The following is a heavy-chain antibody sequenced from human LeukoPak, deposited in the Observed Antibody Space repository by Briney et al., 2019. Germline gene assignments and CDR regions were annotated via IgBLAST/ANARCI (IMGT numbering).Heavy chain of an antibody. Sequence: GGSLRVFCAASGFTFSDYYMSWIRQAPGKGLEWVSYMTNTGSALYYADSVKGRFSISRDNAKNSLYLQINSLRDEDTAVYYCARVGGTTSGGVIVPFYYFDYWGQGTLVTVSS. V-gene: IGHV3-11*01. D-gene: IGHD3-16*02. CDR2: MTNTGSAL. CDR1: GFTFSDYY. CDR3: ARVGGTTSGGVIVPFYYFDY. J-gene: IGHJ4*02.